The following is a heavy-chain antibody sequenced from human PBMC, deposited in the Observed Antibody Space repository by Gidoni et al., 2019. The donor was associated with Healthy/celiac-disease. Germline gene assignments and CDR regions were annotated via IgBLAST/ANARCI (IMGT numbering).Heavy chain of an antibody. J-gene: IGHJ4*02. Sequence: GISWVRQAPGQGLEWMGWISAYNGNTNYAQKLQGRVTMTTDTSTSTAYMELRSLRSDDTAVYYCAREFYYYDSSGYYYWGQGTLVTVSS. V-gene: IGHV1-18*01. CDR2: ISAYNGNT. D-gene: IGHD3-22*01. CDR1: G. CDR3: AREFYYYDSSGYYY.